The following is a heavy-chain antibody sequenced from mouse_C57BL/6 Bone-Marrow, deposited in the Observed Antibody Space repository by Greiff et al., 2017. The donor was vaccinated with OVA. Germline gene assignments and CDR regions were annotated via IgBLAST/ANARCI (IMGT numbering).Heavy chain of an antibody. D-gene: IGHD1-1*02. CDR3: ARGIMGVYYLDY. Sequence: QVQLQQPGAELVKPGASVKLSCKASGYTFTSYWMHWVKQRPGQGLEWIGLIHPNSGSTNYNEKFKSKATLTVDKSSSTAYMQLSSLTSEDSAVYYCARGIMGVYYLDYWGQGTTLTVSS. V-gene: IGHV1-64*01. CDR1: GYTFTSYW. J-gene: IGHJ2*01. CDR2: IHPNSGST.